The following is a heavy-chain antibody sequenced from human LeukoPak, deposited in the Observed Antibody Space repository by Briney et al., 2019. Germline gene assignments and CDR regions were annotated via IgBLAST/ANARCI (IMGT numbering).Heavy chain of an antibody. CDR2: IYHSGTT. Sequence: SQTLSLTCTVSGGSISSAGYYWTWIRQHPGKGLEWIGFIYHSGTTYYTPSLKSRVNISVDTSKNQFSLKLSSVTPADTAVYFCATDRRLIQGGFDCWGQGTLVTVSS. CDR1: GGSISSAGYY. V-gene: IGHV4-31*03. J-gene: IGHJ4*02. D-gene: IGHD5-18*01. CDR3: ATDRRLIQGGFDC.